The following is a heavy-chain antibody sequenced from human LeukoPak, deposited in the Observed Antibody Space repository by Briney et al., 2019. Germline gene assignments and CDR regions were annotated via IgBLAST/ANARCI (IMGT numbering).Heavy chain of an antibody. D-gene: IGHD5-12*01. CDR2: ISGSGGST. J-gene: IGHJ6*02. Sequence: QTGGSLRLSCAASGFTFSSYAMSWVRQAPGKGLEWVSAISGSGGSTYYADSVKGRFTISRDNSKNTLYLQMNSLRAEDTAVYYCAKGSVLWLRGYYYGMDVWGQGTTVTASS. CDR1: GFTFSSYA. CDR3: AKGSVLWLRGYYYGMDV. V-gene: IGHV3-23*01.